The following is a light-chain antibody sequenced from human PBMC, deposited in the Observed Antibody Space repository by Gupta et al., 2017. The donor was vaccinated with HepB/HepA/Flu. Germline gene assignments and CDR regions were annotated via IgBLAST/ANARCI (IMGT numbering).Light chain of an antibody. V-gene: IGKV1-5*03. CDR1: QNVDSR. J-gene: IGKJ2*01. CDR2: EAS. CDR3: QQYNSYSPYT. Sequence: DIQITQSPPTLSASVGDRVTITSRASQNVDSRLAWYQQKPGKAPKLLIYEASNLESGVPSRFSGSESGTEFTLTISSLKPDDFATYYCQQYNSYSPYTFGQGTKLEIK.